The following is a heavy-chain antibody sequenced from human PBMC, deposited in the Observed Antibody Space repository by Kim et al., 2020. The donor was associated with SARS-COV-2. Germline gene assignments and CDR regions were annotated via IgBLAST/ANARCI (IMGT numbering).Heavy chain of an antibody. CDR2: IYHSGST. D-gene: IGHD6-6*01. Sequence: SETLSLTCAVSGGSISSSNWWSWVRQPPGKGLEWIGEIYHSGSTNYNPSLKSRVTISVDKSKNQFSLKLSSVTAADTAVYYCARGQLGTARGWYFDYWGQGTLVTVSS. CDR1: GGSISSSNW. J-gene: IGHJ4*02. CDR3: ARGQLGTARGWYFDY. V-gene: IGHV4-4*02.